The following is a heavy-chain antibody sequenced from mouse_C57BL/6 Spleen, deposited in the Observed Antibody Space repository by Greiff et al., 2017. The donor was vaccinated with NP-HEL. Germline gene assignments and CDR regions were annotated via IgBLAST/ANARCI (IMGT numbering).Heavy chain of an antibody. Sequence: VQLQQSGPVLVKPGASVKMSCKASGYTFTDYYMNWVKQSHGKSLEWIGVINPYNGGTSYNQKFKGKATLTVDKSSSTAYMELNSLTSEDSAVYYCARLGIRSYFDYWGQGTTLTVSS. V-gene: IGHV1-19*01. CDR2: INPYNGGT. CDR1: GYTFTDYY. CDR3: ARLGIRSYFDY. J-gene: IGHJ2*01.